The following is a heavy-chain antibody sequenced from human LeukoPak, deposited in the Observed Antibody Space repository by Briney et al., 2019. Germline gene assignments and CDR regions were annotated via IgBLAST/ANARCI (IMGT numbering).Heavy chain of an antibody. Sequence: PGGSLRLSCAASGFSFRTYGMHWVRQAPGKGLEWVAFRQYDESNTYYADSVKGRFTISRDNSKNTLYLQMNSLRAEDTAVYYCAKEDCSGGSCYWGYYYYYYMDVWGKGTTVTISS. D-gene: IGHD2-15*01. CDR3: AKEDCSGGSCYWGYYYYYYMDV. V-gene: IGHV3-30*02. J-gene: IGHJ6*03. CDR1: GFSFRTYG. CDR2: RQYDESNT.